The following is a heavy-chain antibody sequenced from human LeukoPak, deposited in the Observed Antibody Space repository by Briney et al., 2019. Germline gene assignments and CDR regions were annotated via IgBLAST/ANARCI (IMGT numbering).Heavy chain of an antibody. D-gene: IGHD3-10*01. CDR3: AKDMIRGVMSCFDY. Sequence: PGGSLRLSCAASGFTFSTHSMSWVRQAPGKGLEWVSAISGNGASTYYADSVKGRFTISRDNSKNTLYLQMNSLRAEDTAVYYCAKDMIRGVMSCFDYWGQGTLVTVSS. V-gene: IGHV3-23*01. J-gene: IGHJ4*02. CDR1: GFTFSTHS. CDR2: ISGNGAST.